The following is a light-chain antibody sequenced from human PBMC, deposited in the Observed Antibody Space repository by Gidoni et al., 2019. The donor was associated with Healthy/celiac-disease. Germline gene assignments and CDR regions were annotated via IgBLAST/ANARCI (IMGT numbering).Light chain of an antibody. Sequence: DIQMTQSPSTLSAPVGDRVTIICRASQSISSWLAWYQQTPGKAPKLLIYDASSLESGVPSRFSGSGSGTEFTLTISSLQPDDFATYYCQQYNSYSPYTFGQGTKLEIK. J-gene: IGKJ2*01. V-gene: IGKV1-5*02. CDR2: DAS. CDR1: QSISSW. CDR3: QQYNSYSPYT.